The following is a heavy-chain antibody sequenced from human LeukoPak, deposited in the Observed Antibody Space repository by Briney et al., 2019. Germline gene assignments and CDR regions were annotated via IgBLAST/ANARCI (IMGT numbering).Heavy chain of an antibody. CDR1: GFSFNSYA. V-gene: IGHV3-64*02. CDR2: ISVTGDRT. J-gene: IGHJ4*01. D-gene: IGHD1-26*01. Sequence: GGSLRLSCAAPGFSFNSYAMHWVRQAPGKGLEYVSAISVTGDRTYYADSVKGRFTISRDNSKNTLYLQMGSLKPEDMAVYYCARPMSGTYYYYFDYWGQGTLVTVSS. CDR3: ARPMSGTYYYYFDY.